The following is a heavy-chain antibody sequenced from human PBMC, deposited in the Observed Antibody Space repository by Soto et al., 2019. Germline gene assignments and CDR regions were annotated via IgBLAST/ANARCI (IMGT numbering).Heavy chain of an antibody. D-gene: IGHD6-13*01. CDR3: AREMRYIAGRYFDY. CDR1: GYTFTSYA. Sequence: QVQLVQSGAEVKKPGASVKVSCQASGYTFTSYAMHWVRQAPGQRLEWMGWINAGNGNTKYSQKFQGRVTITRDTSASTAYMELSSLRSEDTAVYYCAREMRYIAGRYFDYWGQGTLVTVSS. V-gene: IGHV1-3*01. CDR2: INAGNGNT. J-gene: IGHJ4*02.